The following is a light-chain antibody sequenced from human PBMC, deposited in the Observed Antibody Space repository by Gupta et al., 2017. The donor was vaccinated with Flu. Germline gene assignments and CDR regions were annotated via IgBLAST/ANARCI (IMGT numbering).Light chain of an antibody. Sequence: TSDVGRYDLVSWYHHHPGRAPKVLIYEVTQRPSGVSNRFSGSRSGDTASLTISGLQAEDEADYYCCSYAGGSTVVFGGGTKLTVL. J-gene: IGLJ3*02. CDR1: TSDVGRYDL. CDR2: EVT. CDR3: CSYAGGSTVV. V-gene: IGLV2-23*02.